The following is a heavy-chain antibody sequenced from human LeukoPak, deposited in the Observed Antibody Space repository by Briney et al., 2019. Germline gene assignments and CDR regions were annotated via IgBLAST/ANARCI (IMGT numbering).Heavy chain of an antibody. J-gene: IGHJ4*02. CDR1: GVSISSGGYS. Sequence: SQTLALTCAVSGVSISSGGYSWSWIRQPPGKGLEWIGYIYHSGSTYYNPSLKSRVTISVDRSKNQFSLKLSSVTAADTAVYYCARGGYNRYYFDYWGQGTLVTVSS. V-gene: IGHV4-30-2*01. D-gene: IGHD5-24*01. CDR3: ARGGYNRYYFDY. CDR2: IYHSGST.